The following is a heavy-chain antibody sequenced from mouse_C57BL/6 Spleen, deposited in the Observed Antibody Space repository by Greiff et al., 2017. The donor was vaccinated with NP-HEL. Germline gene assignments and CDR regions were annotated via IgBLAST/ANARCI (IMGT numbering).Heavy chain of an antibody. V-gene: IGHV1-19*01. Sequence: EVQRVESGPVLVKPGASVKMSCKASGYTFTDYYMNWVKQSHGKSLEWIGVINPYNGGTSYNQKFKGKATLTVDKSSSTAYMELNSLTSEDSAVYYCARSIYYDSYYAMDYWGQGTSVTVSS. CDR3: ARSIYYDSYYAMDY. CDR2: INPYNGGT. J-gene: IGHJ4*01. CDR1: GYTFTDYY. D-gene: IGHD2-4*01.